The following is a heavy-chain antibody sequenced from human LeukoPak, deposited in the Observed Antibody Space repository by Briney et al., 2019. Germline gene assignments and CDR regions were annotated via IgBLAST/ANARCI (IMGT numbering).Heavy chain of an antibody. D-gene: IGHD2-2*01. CDR3: ARDLRSTSCYDY. CDR1: GFTFSSYW. CDR2: IKQDGSEK. Sequence: GGSLRLSCAASGFTFSSYWISWVRQAPGKGLEWVANIKQDGSEKYYVDSVKGRFTISRDNAKNSLYLQMNSLRAEDTAVYYCARDLRSTSCYDYWGQGTLVTVSS. J-gene: IGHJ4*02. V-gene: IGHV3-7*04.